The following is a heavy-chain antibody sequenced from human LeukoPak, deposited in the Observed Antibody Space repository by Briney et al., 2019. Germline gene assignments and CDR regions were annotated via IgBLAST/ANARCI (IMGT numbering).Heavy chain of an antibody. CDR1: GFTFYSYA. J-gene: IGHJ4*02. CDR2: ISGSGAST. CDR3: AKDRGYCSSVTCDLDY. V-gene: IGHV3-23*01. Sequence: GGSLRLSCAASGFTFYSYAMSWVRQAPGKGLEWVSAISGSGASTYYADSVKGRFTISRDNSKNTLYLQMNSLGAEDMALYYCAKDRGYCSSVTCDLDYWGQGTLVTVSS. D-gene: IGHD2-2*01.